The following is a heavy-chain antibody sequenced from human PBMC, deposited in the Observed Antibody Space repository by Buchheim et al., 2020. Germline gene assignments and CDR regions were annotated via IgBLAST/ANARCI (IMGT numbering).Heavy chain of an antibody. CDR1: GGSIRSSSYH. J-gene: IGHJ4*02. CDR3: ASQRVDSGSLPPTHYFDY. Sequence: QLQLQESGPGLVKPSETLSLTCTVSGGSIRSSSYHWGWIRQPPGKGLEWIGSIYYSGSTYYNPSLKRRVTISVDMSKNQLSLKLSSVTAADTAVYYCASQRVDSGSLPPTHYFDYWGQGTL. D-gene: IGHD1-26*01. CDR2: IYYSGST. V-gene: IGHV4-39*01.